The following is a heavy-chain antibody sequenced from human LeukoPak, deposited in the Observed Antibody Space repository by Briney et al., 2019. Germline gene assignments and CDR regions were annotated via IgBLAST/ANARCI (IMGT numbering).Heavy chain of an antibody. CDR2: MNPNSGNT. CDR1: GYTFTSFD. Sequence: ASVKVSCKASGYTFTSFDINWVRQATGQGLEWMGWMNPNSGNTGYAQKFQGRVTITRNTSISTAYMELSSLRSEDTAVYYCARTTAAGTEDFDYWGQGPLVTVSS. J-gene: IGHJ4*02. D-gene: IGHD6-13*01. CDR3: ARTTAAGTEDFDY. V-gene: IGHV1-8*03.